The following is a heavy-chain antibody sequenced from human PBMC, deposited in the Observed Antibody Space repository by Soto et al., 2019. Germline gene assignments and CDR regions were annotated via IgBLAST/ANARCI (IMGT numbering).Heavy chain of an antibody. Sequence: SETLSLTCAVSGGSISSSNWWSWVRQPPGKGLEWIGEIYHSGSTNYNPSLKSRVTISVDKSKKQFSLKLSSVTAADTAVYYCARDRLFDSNHALRYYYGMDVWGQGTTVTVSS. J-gene: IGHJ6*02. D-gene: IGHD4-4*01. CDR3: ARDRLFDSNHALRYYYGMDV. CDR2: IYHSGST. V-gene: IGHV4-4*02. CDR1: GGSISSSNW.